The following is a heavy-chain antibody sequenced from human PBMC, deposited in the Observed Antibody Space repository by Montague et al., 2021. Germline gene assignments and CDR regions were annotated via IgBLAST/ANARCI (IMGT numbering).Heavy chain of an antibody. CDR2: ITSSSSTK. V-gene: IGHV3-48*02. Sequence: SLRLSCAASGFTFSRFGMNWVRQAPGKGLEWVSYITSSSSTKDYADSVKGRFTISRDNAKNSLYLQMNSLRDEDTAVYYCARGRGYSQGYWGQGTLVTVSS. CDR3: ARGRGYSQGY. J-gene: IGHJ4*02. CDR1: GFTFSRFG. D-gene: IGHD5-18*01.